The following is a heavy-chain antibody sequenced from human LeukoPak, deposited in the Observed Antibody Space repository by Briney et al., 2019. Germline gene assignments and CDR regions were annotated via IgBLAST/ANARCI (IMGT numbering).Heavy chain of an antibody. D-gene: IGHD6-19*01. CDR3: AKDRRSIAVAATYYFDY. J-gene: IGHJ4*02. CDR1: GFTFSSYS. V-gene: IGHV3-21*01. CDR2: ISSSSSYI. Sequence: GGSLRLSCAASGFTFSSYSMNWVRQAPGKGLEWVSSISSSSSYIHYADSVKGRFTISRDNAKNSLYLQMNSLRAEDTAVYYCAKDRRSIAVAATYYFDYWGQGTLVTVSS.